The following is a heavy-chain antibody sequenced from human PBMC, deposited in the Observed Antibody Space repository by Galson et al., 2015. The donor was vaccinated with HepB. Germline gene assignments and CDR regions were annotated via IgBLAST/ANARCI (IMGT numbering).Heavy chain of an antibody. J-gene: IGHJ4*02. CDR1: GFTFAGYP. Sequence: SLRLSCAASGFTFAGYPIHWVRQAPGKGLEWVAVISSDGDNKYYADSVKGRFTISRDNSKNRLDLQMNSLRVVDTAVYYCARGKQLVRGYFDYGGQGTLVTVSS. CDR3: ARGKQLVRGYFDY. D-gene: IGHD6-13*01. CDR2: ISSDGDNK. V-gene: IGHV3-30-3*01.